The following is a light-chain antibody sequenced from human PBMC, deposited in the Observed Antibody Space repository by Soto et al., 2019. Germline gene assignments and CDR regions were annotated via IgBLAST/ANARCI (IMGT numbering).Light chain of an antibody. CDR3: CSYTSSSIRV. CDR1: SSDVGSYNR. Sequence: QSALTQPPSVSGSPGQSVTISCTGTSSDVGSYNRLSWYQQPPGTAPKLIMYEVNTRPSGVPDRFSGSKSGSTASLTISGLQAEDEADYYCCSYTSSSIRVFGGGTKLTVL. V-gene: IGLV2-18*02. CDR2: EVN. J-gene: IGLJ3*02.